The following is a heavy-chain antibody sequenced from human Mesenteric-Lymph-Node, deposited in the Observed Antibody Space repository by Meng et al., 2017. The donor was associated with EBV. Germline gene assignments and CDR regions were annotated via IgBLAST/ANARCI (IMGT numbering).Heavy chain of an antibody. V-gene: IGHV1-18*01. J-gene: IGHJ4*02. Sequence: QVQLVQSGTEVKRPGASVKVSCKASGYTFSSYGFIWVRQAPGQGLEWMGWISAHNGNANYAQKLRGRVTMTTDTFTSTAYMELRSLTPDDTAVYYCARGGGSSSWYVPPEYWGQGTLVTVSS. CDR2: ISAHNGNA. D-gene: IGHD6-13*01. CDR3: ARGGGSSSWYVPPEY. CDR1: GYTFSSYG.